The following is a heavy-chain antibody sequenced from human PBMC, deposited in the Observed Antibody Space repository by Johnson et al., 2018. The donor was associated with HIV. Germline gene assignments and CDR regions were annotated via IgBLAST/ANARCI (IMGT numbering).Heavy chain of an antibody. J-gene: IGHJ3*02. V-gene: IGHV3-23*01. D-gene: IGHD6-19*01. CDR2: ISGSCGST. CDR1: GFTFSSYD. Sequence: VQLLESGGGLVQPGGSLRLSCAASGFTFSSYDMHLVRQATGKGLEWVSAISGSCGSTYYADSVKGRFTISRDNSKNTLYLQMNSLRGEETAVYYCAKDGPYSSGIDAFDIWGQGTMVTVSS. CDR3: AKDGPYSSGIDAFDI.